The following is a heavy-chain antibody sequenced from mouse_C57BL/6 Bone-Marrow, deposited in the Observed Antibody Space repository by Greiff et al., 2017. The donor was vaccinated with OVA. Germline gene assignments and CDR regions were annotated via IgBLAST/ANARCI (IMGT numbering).Heavy chain of an antibody. V-gene: IGHV1-72*01. Sequence: QVQLQQPGAELVKPGASVKLSCKASGYTFTSYWMHWVKQRPGRGLEWIGRIAPNSGGTKYNEKFKSKATLTVDKPSSTAYMQLSSLTSEDSAVYDCERQRYYGSLYWYFDVWGTGTTVTVSS. D-gene: IGHD1-1*01. CDR3: ERQRYYGSLYWYFDV. J-gene: IGHJ1*03. CDR2: IAPNSGGT. CDR1: GYTFTSYW.